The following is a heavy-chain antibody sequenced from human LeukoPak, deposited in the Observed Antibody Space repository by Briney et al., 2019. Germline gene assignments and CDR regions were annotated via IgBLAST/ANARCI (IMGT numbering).Heavy chain of an antibody. V-gene: IGHV3-23*01. J-gene: IGHJ3*01. D-gene: IGHD2-2*01. Sequence: GGSLRLSCAASGFTFSSYAMSWVRQAPGKGLEWVSAISGSGGSTYYADSVKGRFTISRDNSKNTLYLQMNSLRAEDTAVYYCAPLQYQLPNGGLSWGQGTMVTVSS. CDR3: APLQYQLPNGGLS. CDR1: GFTFSSYA. CDR2: ISGSGGST.